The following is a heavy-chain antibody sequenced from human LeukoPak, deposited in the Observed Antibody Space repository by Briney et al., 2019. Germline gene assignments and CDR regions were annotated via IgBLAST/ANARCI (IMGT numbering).Heavy chain of an antibody. CDR3: AREGLATSYYFDY. CDR1: GYTFTNYY. D-gene: IGHD5-12*01. CDR2: INPSGATT. J-gene: IGHJ4*02. Sequence: ASVKVSFTASGYTFTNYYMRWVRQAPGQGLEWMGIINPSGATTSYEQKFQGRITMTRDTATSTVYMELSSLRSEDTAVYYCAREGLATSYYFDYWGQGTLVTVSS. V-gene: IGHV1-46*01.